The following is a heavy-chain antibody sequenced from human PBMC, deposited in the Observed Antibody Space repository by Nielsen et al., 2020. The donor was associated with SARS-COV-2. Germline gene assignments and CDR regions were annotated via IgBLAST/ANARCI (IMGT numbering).Heavy chain of an antibody. V-gene: IGHV3-11*06. CDR2: ISSSSSYT. D-gene: IGHD3-16*02. Sequence: RQAPGKGLEWVSYISSSSSYTNYADSVKGRFTISRDNAKNSLYLQMNSLRAEDTAVYYCARDVHYDYVWGSYRYNWFDPWGQGTLVTVSS. J-gene: IGHJ5*02. CDR3: ARDVHYDYVWGSYRYNWFDP.